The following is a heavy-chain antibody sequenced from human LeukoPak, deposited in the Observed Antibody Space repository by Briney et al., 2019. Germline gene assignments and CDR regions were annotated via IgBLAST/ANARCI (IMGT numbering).Heavy chain of an antibody. CDR1: GFTFSTYW. J-gene: IGHJ4*02. CDR2: INTDGDST. D-gene: IGHD6-13*01. CDR3: ARIRNSAAAD. V-gene: IGHV3-74*01. Sequence: PGGSLRLSCSASGFTFSTYWMQWVRQAPGKGLVWVSHINTDGDSTRDADSVKGRFTISRDNAKNTLYLQMNSLRAEDTAVYYCARIRNSAAADWGQGTLVTVSS.